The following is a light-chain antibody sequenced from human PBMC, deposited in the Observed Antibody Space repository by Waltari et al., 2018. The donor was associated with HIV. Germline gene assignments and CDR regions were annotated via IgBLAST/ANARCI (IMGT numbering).Light chain of an antibody. Sequence: QSALPQPASVSGSPGQSITISCTGTSSAVGGFNYVSWYPQHPGKAPKLMIYDVNNRPSGISNRFSGSKSGNTASLTISGLQAEDEADYYCSSYTSSNTLYVFGTGTKVTVL. V-gene: IGLV2-14*03. CDR1: SSAVGGFNY. J-gene: IGLJ1*01. CDR3: SSYTSSNTLYV. CDR2: DVN.